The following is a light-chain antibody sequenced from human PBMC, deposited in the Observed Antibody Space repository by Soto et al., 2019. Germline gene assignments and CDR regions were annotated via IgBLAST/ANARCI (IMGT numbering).Light chain of an antibody. CDR1: QSVSSN. Sequence: EIVMTQSPATLSVSPGERATLSCRASQSVSSNLAWYQQKPGQAPRLLIYGASTRATGIPARFSGRGSGTEFTLTISSLQSEDFAVYYCQQYNNWPQALTFGGGTKVEIK. CDR3: QQYNNWPQALT. CDR2: GAS. V-gene: IGKV3-15*01. J-gene: IGKJ4*01.